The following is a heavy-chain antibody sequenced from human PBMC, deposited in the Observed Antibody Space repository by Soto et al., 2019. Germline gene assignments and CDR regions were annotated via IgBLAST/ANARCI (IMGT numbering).Heavy chain of an antibody. D-gene: IGHD3-10*01. CDR1: GYTFTGYY. J-gene: IGHJ5*02. Sequence: ASVKVSCKASGYTFTGYYMHWVRQAPGQGLEWMGWINPNSGGTNYAQKFQGRVTMTRDTSISTAYMELSRLRSDDTAVYYCARAYYYGPKGWFDPWGQETLVTVSS. CDR2: INPNSGGT. CDR3: ARAYYYGPKGWFDP. V-gene: IGHV1-2*02.